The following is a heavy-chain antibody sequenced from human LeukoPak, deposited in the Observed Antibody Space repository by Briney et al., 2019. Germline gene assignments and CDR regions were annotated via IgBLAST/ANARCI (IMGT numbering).Heavy chain of an antibody. J-gene: IGHJ4*02. D-gene: IGHD3-10*01. CDR3: ARVSYQVRGTDY. CDR1: GFTFSSYS. V-gene: IGHV3-21*01. CDR2: ISSSSSYI. Sequence: PGGSLRLSCAASGFTFSSYSMNWVRQAPGKGLEWVSSISSSSSYIYYADSVKGRFTISRDNAKNSLYLQMNSLRAEDTAVYYCARVSYQVRGTDYWGQGTLVTVSS.